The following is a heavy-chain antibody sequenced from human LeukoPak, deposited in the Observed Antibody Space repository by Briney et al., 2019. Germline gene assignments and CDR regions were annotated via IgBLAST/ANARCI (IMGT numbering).Heavy chain of an antibody. CDR2: IRSKAFGGTP. J-gene: IGHJ4*02. V-gene: IGHV3-49*03. D-gene: IGHD4-17*01. CDR1: GFTFDEYA. Sequence: PGGSLRLSCSASGFTFDEYAVSWFRQAPGKGLEWVGFIRSKAFGGTPEYAASVRGRFTISRDDSKSIAYLQMNSLKTEDTAAYYCTRNTVTVHFDYWSQGTLVTVSS. CDR3: TRNTVTVHFDY.